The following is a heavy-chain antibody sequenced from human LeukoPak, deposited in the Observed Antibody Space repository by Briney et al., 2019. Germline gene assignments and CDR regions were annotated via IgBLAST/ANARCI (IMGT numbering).Heavy chain of an antibody. V-gene: IGHV1-46*01. Sequence: GASVKVSCKASGYTFSTHWMHWVRQAPGQGLEWMGIINPSGGFTSYAQKFQGRVTVTRDMSTSTVYMELSNLRSEDTAVYYCARGGWLALYRPWDVDYWGQGTLVTVSS. J-gene: IGHJ4*02. CDR2: INPSGGFT. CDR1: GYTFSTHW. CDR3: ARGGWLALYRPWDVDY. D-gene: IGHD6-19*01.